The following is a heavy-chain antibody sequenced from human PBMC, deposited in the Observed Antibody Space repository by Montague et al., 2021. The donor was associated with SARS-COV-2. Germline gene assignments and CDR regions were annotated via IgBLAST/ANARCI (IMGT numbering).Heavy chain of an antibody. CDR3: ARDPLDYGLWSSGSYYNAYYYDYGMDV. J-gene: IGHJ6*02. D-gene: IGHD3-10*01. CDR1: GFTFSSYS. V-gene: IGHV3-21*01. CDR2: ISSSSSYI. Sequence: SLRLSCAASGFTFSSYSMNWVRQAPGKGLEWVSSISSSSSYIYYADSVKGRFTISGDNAKNSLYLQMNSLRAEDTAVYYCARDPLDYGLWSSGSYYNAYYYDYGMDVWGQGTTVTVSS.